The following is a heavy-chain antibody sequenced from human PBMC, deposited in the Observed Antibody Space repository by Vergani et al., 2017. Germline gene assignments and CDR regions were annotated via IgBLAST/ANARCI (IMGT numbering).Heavy chain of an antibody. D-gene: IGHD5-18*01. Sequence: EVQLVESGGGLVQPGGSLKLSCAASGFTFSGSAMHWVRQASGKGLEWVGRIRSKANSYATAYAASVKGRLTISRDDSKNTAYLQMNSLKTEDTAVYYCTRGGYSYGYDYWGQGTLVTVSS. V-gene: IGHV3-73*01. J-gene: IGHJ4*02. CDR1: GFTFSGSA. CDR3: TRGGYSYGYDY. CDR2: IRSKANSYAT.